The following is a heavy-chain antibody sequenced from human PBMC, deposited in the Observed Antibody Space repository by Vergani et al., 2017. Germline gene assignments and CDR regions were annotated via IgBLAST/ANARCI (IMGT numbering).Heavy chain of an antibody. CDR2: IYSTGST. CDR3: ARMGGIDEGDAFRVGYFDS. V-gene: IGHV4-31*03. D-gene: IGHD2-21*01. Sequence: QVQLQESGPGLVKPSQTLSLTCSVSGDSISSGVYYWNWIRQHPGKGLEWIGYIYSTGSTHHNPSLRRRINMSVDTSKHQFSLKLNSVTAADTAIYYWARMGGIDEGDAFRVGYFDSWGPGILVTVSS. CDR1: GDSISSGVYY. J-gene: IGHJ4*02.